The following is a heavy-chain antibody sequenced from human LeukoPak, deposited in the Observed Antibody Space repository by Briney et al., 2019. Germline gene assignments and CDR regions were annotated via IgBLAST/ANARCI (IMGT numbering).Heavy chain of an antibody. CDR3: ARGIGYCSSTSCHDY. CDR2: IIPILGIA. Sequence: SVNVSCKASVGTFSSYAISWVRQAPGQGLEWMGRIIPILGIANYAQKFQGRVTITADKSTSTAYMELSSLRSEDTAVYYCARGIGYCSSTSCHDYWGQGTLVTVSS. D-gene: IGHD2-2*01. CDR1: VGTFSSYA. V-gene: IGHV1-69*04. J-gene: IGHJ4*02.